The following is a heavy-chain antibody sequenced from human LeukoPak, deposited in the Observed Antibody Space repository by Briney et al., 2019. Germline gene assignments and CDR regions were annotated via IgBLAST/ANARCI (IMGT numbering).Heavy chain of an antibody. Sequence: PGGSLRLSCAVSGFTFSSHAMSWVRQAPGKGLEWVSAISGSGGSTYYADSVKGRFTISRDNSKNTLYLQMNSLRAEDTAVYYCAKDEADIVVVPAASFDYWGQGTLVTVSS. D-gene: IGHD2-2*01. CDR3: AKDEADIVVVPAASFDY. J-gene: IGHJ4*02. CDR1: GFTFSSHA. CDR2: ISGSGGST. V-gene: IGHV3-23*01.